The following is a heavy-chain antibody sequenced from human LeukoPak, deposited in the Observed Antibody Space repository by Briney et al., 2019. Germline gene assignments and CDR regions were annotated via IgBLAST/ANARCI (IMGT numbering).Heavy chain of an antibody. Sequence: SETLSLTCTVSGGSISSYCWSWIRQPPGKGLEWIGYIFYSGSTNYNPSLKSRVTISVDTSKNQFSLKLSSVTAADTAVYYCARPPYGSGSPLDYWGQGTLVTVSS. CDR2: IFYSGST. D-gene: IGHD3-10*01. CDR3: ARPPYGSGSPLDY. J-gene: IGHJ4*02. CDR1: GGSISSYC. V-gene: IGHV4-59*01.